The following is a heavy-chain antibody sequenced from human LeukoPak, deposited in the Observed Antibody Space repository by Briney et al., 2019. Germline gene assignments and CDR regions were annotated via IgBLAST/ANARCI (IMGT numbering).Heavy chain of an antibody. CDR3: AREQDTTYYDFWSGYSHRGYFDY. Sequence: PGGSLRLSCAASGFTFSSYWMSWVRQAPGKGLEWVANIKQDGSEKYYVDSVKGRFTISRDNAKNSLYLQMNSLSAEDTAVYYCAREQDTTYYDFWSGYSHRGYFDYWGQGTLVTVCS. D-gene: IGHD3-3*01. CDR1: GFTFSSYW. J-gene: IGHJ4*02. V-gene: IGHV3-7*01. CDR2: IKQDGSEK.